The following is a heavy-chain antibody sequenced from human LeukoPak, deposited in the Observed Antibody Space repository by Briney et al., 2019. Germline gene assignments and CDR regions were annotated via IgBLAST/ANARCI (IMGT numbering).Heavy chain of an antibody. Sequence: PGGSLRLSCAASGFTFSGYSMNWVRQAPGKGLEWVSSISSISTYIYYADSVKGRFTISRDNAKNSLYLQMNSLRAEDTAVYYCARSSGNYLSYYFDYWGQGTLVTVSS. CDR1: GFTFSGYS. V-gene: IGHV3-21*01. J-gene: IGHJ4*02. CDR3: ARSSGNYLSYYFDY. D-gene: IGHD1-26*01. CDR2: ISSISTYI.